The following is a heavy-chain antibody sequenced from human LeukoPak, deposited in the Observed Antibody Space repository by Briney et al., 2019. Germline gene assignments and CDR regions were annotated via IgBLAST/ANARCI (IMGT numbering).Heavy chain of an antibody. CDR2: ISGSGGST. CDR1: GFTFSSYA. Sequence: PGGSLRLSCAASGFTFSSYAMSWVRRAPGKGLEWVSAISGSGGSTYYADSVKGRFTISRDNSKNTLYLQMNSLRAEDTAVYYCANFYDSRGYGMDVWGQGTTVTVSS. V-gene: IGHV3-23*01. CDR3: ANFYDSRGYGMDV. D-gene: IGHD3-22*01. J-gene: IGHJ6*02.